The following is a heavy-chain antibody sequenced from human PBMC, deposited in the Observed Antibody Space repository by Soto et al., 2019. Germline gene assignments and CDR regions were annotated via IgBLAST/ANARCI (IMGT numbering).Heavy chain of an antibody. D-gene: IGHD4-17*01. J-gene: IGHJ3*02. CDR2: ITGSGGGT. V-gene: IGHV3-23*01. Sequence: EVQLLESGGRLVPPGGSLRLSCAGSRFSFSNYAMTWARQAPGEGLEWVSSITGSGGGTTYADSVKGRFTISRDNSKNILYLQMYSLRADDTAVYYCSTDPNGDYIGAFDNWGQGTMVTVSS. CDR1: RFSFSNYA. CDR3: STDPNGDYIGAFDN.